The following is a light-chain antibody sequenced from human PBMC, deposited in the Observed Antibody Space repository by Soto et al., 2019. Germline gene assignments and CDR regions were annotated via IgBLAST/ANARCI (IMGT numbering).Light chain of an antibody. CDR3: QQYGSSLIT. J-gene: IGKJ5*01. CDR2: GAS. CDR1: QSVSSSY. V-gene: IGKV3-20*01. Sequence: IVLTQSPATLSLSRGERATLSCRASQSVSSSYLAWYQQKPGQAPRLLIYGASTRATGIPDRFSGSGSGTDFTLTISRLEPEDFAVYYCQQYGSSLITFGQGTRLEIK.